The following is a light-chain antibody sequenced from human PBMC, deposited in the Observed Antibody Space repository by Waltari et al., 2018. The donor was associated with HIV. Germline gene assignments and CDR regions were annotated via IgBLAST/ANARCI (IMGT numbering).Light chain of an antibody. CDR2: NVN. J-gene: IGLJ2*01. CDR3: SSYTSSGPRYVL. CDR1: SGDVGGYHF. V-gene: IGLV2-14*03. Sequence: QSALTQPASVSGSPGQSITISCTGTSGDVGGYHFVSWYQKHPGKAPKLKIYNVNSRPSGVSIRFSGSRSANPASLTISGLQAEDEADYFCSSYTSSGPRYVLFGGGTRLTVL.